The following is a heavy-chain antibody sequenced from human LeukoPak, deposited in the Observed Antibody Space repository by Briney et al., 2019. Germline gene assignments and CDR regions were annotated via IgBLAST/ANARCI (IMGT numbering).Heavy chain of an antibody. CDR2: INPIFGTA. CDR1: GGTFSSYA. J-gene: IGHJ6*03. Sequence: PEASVKVSCKASGGTFSSYAISWVRQAPGQGLEWMGGINPIFGTANYAQKFQGRVTITTGESTSTAYMELSSLRSEDTAVYYCATAKGENYYYYYYYMDVWGKGTTVTVSS. V-gene: IGHV1-69*05. D-gene: IGHD1-26*01. CDR3: ATAKGENYYYYYYYMDV.